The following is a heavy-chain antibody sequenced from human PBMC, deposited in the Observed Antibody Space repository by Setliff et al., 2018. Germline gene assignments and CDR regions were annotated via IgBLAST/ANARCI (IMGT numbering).Heavy chain of an antibody. D-gene: IGHD5-18*01. CDR1: TFTFSNYY. CDR2: ITNSGGTI. V-gene: IGHV3-11*04. J-gene: IGHJ4*02. CDR3: AKSVGYTYGYDY. Sequence: GGSLRLSCVASTFTFSNYYMSWIRQAPGKGLEWVSYITNSGGTIYYADSVKGRFTISRDNAKNSLYLQMNSLRAEDTALYYCAKSVGYTYGYDYWGRGTLVTVSS.